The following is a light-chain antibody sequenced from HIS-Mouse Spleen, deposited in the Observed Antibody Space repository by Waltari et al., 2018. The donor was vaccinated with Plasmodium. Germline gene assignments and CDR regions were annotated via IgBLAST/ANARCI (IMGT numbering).Light chain of an antibody. Sequence: EIVLTQSPATPSLSPGERATLSCRPSQSVSSYLAWYQQTPGQAPRLLIYGASTRATGIPARFSGSGSGTEFTLTISSLQSEDFAVYYCQQYNNWSFTFGPGTKVDIK. J-gene: IGKJ3*01. CDR1: QSVSSY. CDR2: GAS. CDR3: QQYNNWSFT. V-gene: IGKV3-15*01.